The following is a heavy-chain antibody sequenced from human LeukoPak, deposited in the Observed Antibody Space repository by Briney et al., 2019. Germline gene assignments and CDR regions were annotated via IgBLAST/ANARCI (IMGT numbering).Heavy chain of an antibody. CDR2: INPNSGGT. CDR3: ARDRLRVGATWHYYYGMDV. Sequence: ASVKVSCKASGYTFTGYYMHWVRQAPGQGLEWMGWINPNSGGTNYAQKFQGRVTMTRDTSISTAYMELSRLRSADTAVYYCARDRLRVGATWHYYYGMDVWGQGTTVTVSS. CDR1: GYTFTGYY. D-gene: IGHD1-26*01. V-gene: IGHV1-2*02. J-gene: IGHJ6*02.